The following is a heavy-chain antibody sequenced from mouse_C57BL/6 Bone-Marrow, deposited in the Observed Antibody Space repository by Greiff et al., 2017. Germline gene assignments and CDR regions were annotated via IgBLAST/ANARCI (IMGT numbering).Heavy chain of an antibody. V-gene: IGHV5-4*01. D-gene: IGHD1-1*02. CDR2: ISDGGSYT. Sequence: DVQLQESGGGLVKPGGSLKLSCAASGFTFSSYAMSWVRQTPEKRLEWVATISDGGSYTYYPDNVKGRFTISRDNAKNNLYLQMSHLKSEDTAMYYCARDMVGYWGQGTSVTVSS. J-gene: IGHJ4*01. CDR1: GFTFSSYA. CDR3: ARDMVGY.